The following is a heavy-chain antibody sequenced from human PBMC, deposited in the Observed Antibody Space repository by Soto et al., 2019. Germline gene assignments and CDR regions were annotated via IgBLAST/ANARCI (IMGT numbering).Heavy chain of an antibody. D-gene: IGHD6-19*01. Sequence: SETLSLTCAVYGGSFSGYYWSWIRQPPGKGLEWIGEINHSGSTNYNPSLKSRVTISVDTSKNQFSLKLSSVTAADTAVYYCARTPGYRSGWYAGHYYYGMDVWGQGTTVTVSS. V-gene: IGHV4-34*01. CDR1: GGSFSGYY. CDR2: INHSGST. CDR3: ARTPGYRSGWYAGHYYYGMDV. J-gene: IGHJ6*02.